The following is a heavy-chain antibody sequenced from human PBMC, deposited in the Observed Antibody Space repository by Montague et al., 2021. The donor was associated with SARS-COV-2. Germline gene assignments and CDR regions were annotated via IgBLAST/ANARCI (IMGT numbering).Heavy chain of an antibody. V-gene: IGHV2-70*20. J-gene: IGHJ6*02. CDR2: IDWDDDK. Sequence: PPVVKPTQTLTLTCTFSGFSPSTSGMCVSWVRQPPGKALEWLALIDWDDDKYYSTSLKTRLTTSKDTSKNQVVLTMTNMYPLDTATSYCARIRLVMDHILSSYNNHYGMDFWGQGTTVTVSS. CDR1: GFSPSTSGMC. CDR3: ARIRLVMDHILSSYNNHYGMDF. D-gene: IGHD3-9*01.